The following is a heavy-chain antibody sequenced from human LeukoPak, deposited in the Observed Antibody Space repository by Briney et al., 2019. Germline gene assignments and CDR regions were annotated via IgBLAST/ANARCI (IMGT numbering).Heavy chain of an antibody. D-gene: IGHD2-2*01. CDR2: ISSSSSYI. J-gene: IGHJ4*02. Sequence: PGGSLRLSCAASGFTFSHYGIHWVRQTPGKGLEWVSSISSSSSYIYYADSVKGRFTISRDNAKNSLYLQMNSLRAEDTAVYYCARLATLDPYCSSTSCYADYWGQGTLVTVSS. V-gene: IGHV3-21*01. CDR1: GFTFSHYG. CDR3: ARLATLDPYCSSTSCYADY.